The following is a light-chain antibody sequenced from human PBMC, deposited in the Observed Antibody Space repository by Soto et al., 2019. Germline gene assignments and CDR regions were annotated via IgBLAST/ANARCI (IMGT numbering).Light chain of an antibody. CDR1: QSVDRNY. CDR2: GAS. V-gene: IGKV3-20*01. CDR3: HQYGLSPPYT. J-gene: IGKJ3*01. Sequence: EIVLTQSPGTLSLSPGARATLSCRASQSVDRNYLAWYQHKPGQAPRLLIYGASTRATDIPDRFSGSGSGTDFTLTISRLEPEDFAVYYCHQYGLSPPYTFGPGTKVDIK.